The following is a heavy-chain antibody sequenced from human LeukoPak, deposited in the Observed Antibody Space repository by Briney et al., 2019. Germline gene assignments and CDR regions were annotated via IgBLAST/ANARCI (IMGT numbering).Heavy chain of an antibody. Sequence: PGGSLRLSCAASGFTFSSYAMSWVRQAPGKGLEWVSAISGSGGSTYYADSVKGRFTISRDNSKNTLYLQMNSLRAEDTAVYYCAKNQGYSGSYSVDYWGQGTLVTVSS. D-gene: IGHD1-26*01. CDR3: AKNQGYSGSYSVDY. V-gene: IGHV3-23*01. CDR2: ISGSGGST. J-gene: IGHJ4*02. CDR1: GFTFSSYA.